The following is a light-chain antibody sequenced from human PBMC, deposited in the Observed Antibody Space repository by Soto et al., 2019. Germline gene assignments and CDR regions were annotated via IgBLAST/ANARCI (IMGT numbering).Light chain of an antibody. V-gene: IGLV1-40*01. J-gene: IGLJ2*01. CDR1: SSNIGAGYD. Sequence: QSVLTQPPSVSGAPGQRVTISCTGSSSNIGAGYDVHWYQQLPGTAPKLLLYGNSNRPSGVPDRFSGSKSGTSASLAITGLQAEDEADYYCKSYDSSMSGYVGFGGGTKLTVL. CDR2: GNS. CDR3: KSYDSSMSGYVG.